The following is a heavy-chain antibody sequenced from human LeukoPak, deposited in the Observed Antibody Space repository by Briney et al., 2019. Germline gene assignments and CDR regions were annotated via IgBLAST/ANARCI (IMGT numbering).Heavy chain of an antibody. CDR2: IMPLFNTA. V-gene: IGHV1-69*05. CDR3: ARVDRYHYYLDV. Sequence: SVKVSCKASGGTFSSYSITWVRQAPGQGLEWMGGIMPLFNTANYAQQFQGRVTITTGESTSTAYMELSSLRFEDTAMYYCARVDRYHYYLDVWGKGTTVTVSS. CDR1: GGTFSSYS. J-gene: IGHJ6*03.